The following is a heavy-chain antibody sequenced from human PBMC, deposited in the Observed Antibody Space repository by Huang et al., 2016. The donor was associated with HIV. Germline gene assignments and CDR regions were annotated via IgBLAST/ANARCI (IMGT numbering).Heavy chain of an antibody. CDR3: ARLIGSPSCYYGLDV. CDR1: GYRFRSNW. V-gene: IGHV5-51*01. Sequence: EVQLVQSGAEVKKPGESLKISCKGSGYRFRSNWIGWVRQMRGKGMEWMGSIYPGDADTRNSSSFQGQVTISADKSSNTAYLQWSSLKSPDTAMYYCARLIGSPSCYYGLDVWGQGTTVTVSS. CDR2: IYPGDADT. J-gene: IGHJ6*02. D-gene: IGHD3-10*01.